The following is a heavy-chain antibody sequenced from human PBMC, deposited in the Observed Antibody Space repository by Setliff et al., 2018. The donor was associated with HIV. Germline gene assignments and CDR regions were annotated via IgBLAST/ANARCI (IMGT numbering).Heavy chain of an antibody. CDR1: GGSFGGYY. Sequence: SETLSLTCTVSGGSFGGYYWSWIRQPPGKGLEWIGEINHTGNTQYNPSLKSRVTMSEETSKNQFSLKLKSVTAADTAIYFCARGKGGLVGPAEFDYWGPGTLVTVSS. V-gene: IGHV4-34*01. J-gene: IGHJ4*02. D-gene: IGHD1-26*01. CDR2: INHTGNT. CDR3: ARGKGGLVGPAEFDY.